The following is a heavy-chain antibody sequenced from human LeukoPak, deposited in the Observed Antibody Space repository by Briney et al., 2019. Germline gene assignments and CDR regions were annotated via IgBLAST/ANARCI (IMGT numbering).Heavy chain of an antibody. Sequence: ASVKVSCKASGYTFTSYDINWVRQATGQGLEGMGWMNPNSGNTGYAQKFQGRFTITRNTSISTAYMELSSLRSEDTAVYYCATRRGSVPYYFDYWGQGTLVTVSS. D-gene: IGHD2-15*01. CDR2: MNPNSGNT. J-gene: IGHJ4*02. V-gene: IGHV1-8*03. CDR1: GYTFTSYD. CDR3: ATRRGSVPYYFDY.